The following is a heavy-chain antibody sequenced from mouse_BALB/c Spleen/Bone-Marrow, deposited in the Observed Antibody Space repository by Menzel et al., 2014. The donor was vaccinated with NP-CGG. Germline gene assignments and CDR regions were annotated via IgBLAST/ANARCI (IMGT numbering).Heavy chain of an antibody. CDR3: ARGGHDFSLDY. D-gene: IGHD2-4*01. J-gene: IGHJ4*01. Sequence: QVQLQQSGAELVMPGASVKMSCKASGYTFTDNWIYWVKQRPGQGLEWIGAIDTSDSYTNFNQKFMGKASLTVDASSSTAYMQVSSLTSDDSAVYYRARGGHDFSLDYWGQGTSVTVSS. V-gene: IGHV1-69*01. CDR1: GYTFTDNW. CDR2: IDTSDSYT.